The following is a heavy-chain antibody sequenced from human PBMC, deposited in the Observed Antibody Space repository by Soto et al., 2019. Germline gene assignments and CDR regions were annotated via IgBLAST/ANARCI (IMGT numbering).Heavy chain of an antibody. J-gene: IGHJ4*02. CDR3: ARDPVGVTHCDS. Sequence: QVQLQESGPGLVKPSETLSLTCTVGSISTYYWNWIRQPPGKGLEWIGYIYYMGRTNYNPSLKSRVTMSIDTSKNQFSLKLISVTAADTAVYYCARDPVGVTHCDSWGQGALVTVSS. CDR1: SISTYY. D-gene: IGHD1-26*01. CDR2: IYYMGRT. V-gene: IGHV4-59*01.